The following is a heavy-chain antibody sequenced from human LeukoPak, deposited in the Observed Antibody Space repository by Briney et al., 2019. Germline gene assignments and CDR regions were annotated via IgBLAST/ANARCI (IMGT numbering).Heavy chain of an antibody. CDR1: GFTFSGSA. V-gene: IGHV3-73*01. J-gene: IGHJ4*02. CDR3: TTKIFGVVITPIDY. Sequence: SGGSLRLSCAASGFTFSGSAMPWVRQASGKGLEWVGRIRSKANSYATAYAASVKGRFTISRDDSKNTAYLQMNSLKTEDTAVYYCTTKIFGVVITPIDYWGQGTLVTVSS. CDR2: IRSKANSYAT. D-gene: IGHD3-3*01.